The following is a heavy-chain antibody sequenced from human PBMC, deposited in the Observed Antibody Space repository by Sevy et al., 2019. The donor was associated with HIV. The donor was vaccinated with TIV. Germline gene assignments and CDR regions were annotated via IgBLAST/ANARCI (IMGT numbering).Heavy chain of an antibody. CDR3: ARDLVIPATTDYFYYGMDV. Sequence: GGSLRLSCAASGFTMRTYNMNWVRQAPGKGLEWVSSISSSSTYIYYADSVKGRFTISRDNAKNSLYLQTSSLRAEDTAVYYCARDLVIPATTDYFYYGMDVWGQGTTVTVSS. CDR1: GFTMRTYN. CDR2: ISSSSTYI. D-gene: IGHD2-15*01. V-gene: IGHV3-21*01. J-gene: IGHJ6*02.